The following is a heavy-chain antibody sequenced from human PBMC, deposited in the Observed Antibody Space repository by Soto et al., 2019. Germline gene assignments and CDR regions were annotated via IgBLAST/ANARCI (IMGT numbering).Heavy chain of an antibody. CDR3: VRERGPFDSFDI. D-gene: IGHD3-10*01. J-gene: IGHJ3*02. V-gene: IGHV3-33*01. Sequence: QVQLVESGGGVVQPGGSLRLSCTASGLSFSTCGMHWVRQAPGRGLEWVTVFWSNGRNQYYTDSVKGRFTFSRDDSKNTLYLQMDRLRAEDTGVYYCVRERGPFDSFDIWGQGTMVTVSS. CDR2: FWSNGRNQ. CDR1: GLSFSTCG.